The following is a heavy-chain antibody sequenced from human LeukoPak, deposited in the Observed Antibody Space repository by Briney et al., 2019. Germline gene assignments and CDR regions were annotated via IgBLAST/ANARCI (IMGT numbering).Heavy chain of an antibody. CDR3: ARAGRYYDSSGYEVVDY. CDR2: IYHSGST. Sequence: PSETLSLTCTVSGFSISSGFYWGWIRQPPGKGLEWIGSIYHSGSTYSNPSLKTRVTISIDTSRNQFSLKLSSVTAADTAVYYCARAGRYYDSSGYEVVDYWGQGTLVTVSS. D-gene: IGHD3-22*01. J-gene: IGHJ4*02. CDR1: GFSISSGFY. V-gene: IGHV4-38-2*02.